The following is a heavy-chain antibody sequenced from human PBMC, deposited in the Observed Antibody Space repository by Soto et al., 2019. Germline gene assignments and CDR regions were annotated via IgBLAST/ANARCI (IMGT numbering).Heavy chain of an antibody. V-gene: IGHV4-59*08. CDR2: IYYAGST. CDR1: GGSINNYY. J-gene: IGHJ4*02. Sequence: PSETLPHTWTVSGGSINNYYWSWIRQPPGKGLEFVGYIYYAGSTTYNPSLKSRVTISVDTSKNQFSPQLRSVTAADTAVYYCARLGGYYQTLDSWGQGTRVTVSS. D-gene: IGHD3-22*01. CDR3: ARLGGYYQTLDS.